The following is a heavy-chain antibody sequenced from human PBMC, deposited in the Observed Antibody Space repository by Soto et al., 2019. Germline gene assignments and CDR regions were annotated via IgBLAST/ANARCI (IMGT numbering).Heavy chain of an antibody. CDR1: GFTFFSYG. CDR3: AKGGGSARDFDY. D-gene: IGHD1-26*01. Sequence: GGSLRLSCAASGFTFFSYGMHWVRQAPGKGLEWVAVISYDGSNKYYGDSVKGRFTISRDNSKNTLYLQMNSLRADDTAVYYCAKGGGSARDFDYWGQGALVTVSS. V-gene: IGHV3-30*18. CDR2: ISYDGSNK. J-gene: IGHJ4*02.